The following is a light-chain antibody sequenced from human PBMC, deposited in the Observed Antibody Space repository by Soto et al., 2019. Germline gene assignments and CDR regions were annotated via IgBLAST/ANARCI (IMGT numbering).Light chain of an antibody. CDR1: QSVSSD. CDR3: HQYGSSPRT. V-gene: IGKV3-20*01. J-gene: IGKJ1*01. Sequence: DIVMTQSPDSLAVSLGERATLSCRASQSVSSDLAWYQQKPGQAPRLLIYGASSRATGIPDRFSGSGSGTDFTLTISRLEPEDFAVYYCHQYGSSPRTFGQGTKV. CDR2: GAS.